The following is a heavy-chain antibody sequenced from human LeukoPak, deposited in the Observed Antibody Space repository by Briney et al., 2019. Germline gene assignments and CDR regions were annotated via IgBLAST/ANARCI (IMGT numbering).Heavy chain of an antibody. CDR2: IGTAGDT. CDR1: GFTFSSYD. D-gene: IGHD6-13*01. V-gene: IGHV3-13*01. CDR3: ARVTEQLVFDC. Sequence: PGGSLRLSCAASGFTFSSYDMHWVRQATGKGLEWVSAIGTAGDTYYPGSVKGRFTISRENAKNSLYLQMNSLRAGDTAVYYCARVTEQLVFDCWGQGTLATVSS. J-gene: IGHJ4*02.